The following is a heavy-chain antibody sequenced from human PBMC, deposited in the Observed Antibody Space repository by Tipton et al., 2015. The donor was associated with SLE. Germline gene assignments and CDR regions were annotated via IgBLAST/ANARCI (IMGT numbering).Heavy chain of an antibody. CDR3: ARIDPVDAFDI. J-gene: IGHJ3*02. V-gene: IGHV3-48*04. CDR2: ISSSSSTI. Sequence: SLRLSCAASRFTFSSNWMTWVRQAPGKGLEWVSYISSSSSTIYYADSVKGRFTISRDNAKNSLYLQMNSLRAEDTALYYCARIDPVDAFDIWGQGTMVTVSS. CDR1: RFTFSSNW. D-gene: IGHD3-9*01.